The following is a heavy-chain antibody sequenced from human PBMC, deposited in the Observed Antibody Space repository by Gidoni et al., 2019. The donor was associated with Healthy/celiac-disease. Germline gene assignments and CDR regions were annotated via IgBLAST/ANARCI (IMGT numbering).Heavy chain of an antibody. CDR2: SSWDGGST. CDR3: AKDISHSGY. J-gene: IGHJ4*02. CDR1: GFTFYDYT. V-gene: IGHV3-43*01. D-gene: IGHD2-21*01. Sequence: EVQQVESGGVVVQPGGSRRLSCSASGFTFYDYTMHWVRQAPGKGLEWVSLSSWDGGSTYYADAVKGRFTIARDNSKNSLYLQMNSLRTEDTALYYCAKDISHSGYWGQGTLVTVSS.